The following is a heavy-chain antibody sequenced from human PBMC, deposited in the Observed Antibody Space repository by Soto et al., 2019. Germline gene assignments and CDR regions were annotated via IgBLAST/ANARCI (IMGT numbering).Heavy chain of an antibody. CDR3: ARDPIPQDIVVVPAAMRRVGWFDP. J-gene: IGHJ5*02. Sequence: ASVKVARKASGYTFSSYYMQWVRQAPGQGLEWMGIINPSGGSTSYAQKFQGRVTMTRDTSTSTVYMELSSLRSEDTAVYYCARDPIPQDIVVVPAAMRRVGWFDPWGQGTLVTVSS. CDR2: INPSGGST. V-gene: IGHV1-46*01. D-gene: IGHD2-2*01. CDR1: GYTFSSYY.